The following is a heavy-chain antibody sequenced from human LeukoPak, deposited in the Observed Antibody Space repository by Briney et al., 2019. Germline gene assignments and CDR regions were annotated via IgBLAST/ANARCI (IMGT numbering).Heavy chain of an antibody. J-gene: IGHJ4*02. D-gene: IGHD1-26*01. CDR1: GYSFTTSW. CDR2: IYPADSDT. CDR3: AITYSGNNYFDY. Sequence: GESLKISCMGSGYSFTTSWIGWVGQMPGKGLEWMGIIYPADSDTTYSPSFQGQVTISADKSISTAYLQWSSLRASDTAMYYCAITYSGNNYFDYWGQGTLVTVSS. V-gene: IGHV5-51*01.